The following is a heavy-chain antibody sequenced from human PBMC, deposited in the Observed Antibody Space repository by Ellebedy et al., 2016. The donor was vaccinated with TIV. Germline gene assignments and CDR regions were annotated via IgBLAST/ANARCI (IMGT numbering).Heavy chain of an antibody. V-gene: IGHV1-69*13. CDR3: ARGKDTYYDFWSGYRGGYYYYYMDV. D-gene: IGHD3-3*01. CDR2: IIPIFGTA. J-gene: IGHJ6*03. Sequence: SVKVSCXASGYTFTSYAISWVRQAPGQGLEWMGGIIPIFGTANYAQKFQGRVTITADESTSTAYMELSSLRSEDTAVYYCARGKDTYYDFWSGYRGGYYYYYMDVWGKGTTVTVSS. CDR1: GYTFTSYA.